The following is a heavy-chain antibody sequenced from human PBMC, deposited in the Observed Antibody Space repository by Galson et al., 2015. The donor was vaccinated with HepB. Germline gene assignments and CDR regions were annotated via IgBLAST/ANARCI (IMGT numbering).Heavy chain of an antibody. V-gene: IGHV3-53*04. CDR3: ARWAGQQLEHSGVNYGMDV. Sequence: SLRLSCAASGFTVSSNYMSWVRQAPGEGLEWVSVIYSGGSTYYADSVKGRFTISRHNSKNTLYLQMNSLRAEDTAVYYCARWAGQQLEHSGVNYGMDVWGQGTTVTVSS. D-gene: IGHD6-13*01. J-gene: IGHJ6*02. CDR1: GFTVSSNY. CDR2: IYSGGST.